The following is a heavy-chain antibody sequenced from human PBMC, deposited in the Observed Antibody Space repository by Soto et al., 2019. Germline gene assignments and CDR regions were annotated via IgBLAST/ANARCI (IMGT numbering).Heavy chain of an antibody. CDR3: ARVEGSSYYFRHDC. CDR1: GGSISSGSYH. D-gene: IGHD1-26*01. V-gene: IGHV4-31*03. Sequence: PSETLSLTCTVSGGSISSGSYHWSWIRQHPGKGLEWIGNIYYSGSSYYNPSLKSRATISIDTSKYQFSLRLGSVTAADTAVYYCARVEGSSYYFRHDCWGRGTLVTVSS. CDR2: IYYSGSS. J-gene: IGHJ4*02.